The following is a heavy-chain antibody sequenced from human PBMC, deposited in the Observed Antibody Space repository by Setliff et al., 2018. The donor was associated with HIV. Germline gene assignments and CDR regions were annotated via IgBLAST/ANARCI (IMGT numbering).Heavy chain of an antibody. CDR1: GYTFTGNY. CDR3: ARDDGGYNYAEAFDV. D-gene: IGHD3-16*01. Sequence: ASVKVSCKASGYTFTGNYIHWVRQAPGQGLEWMGWINPNSGGTNYEQKFQGRVTITRDISASTAYMELRSLRSDDTAVYYCARDDGGYNYAEAFDVWGQGTMVTVSS. J-gene: IGHJ3*01. CDR2: INPNSGGT. V-gene: IGHV1-2*02.